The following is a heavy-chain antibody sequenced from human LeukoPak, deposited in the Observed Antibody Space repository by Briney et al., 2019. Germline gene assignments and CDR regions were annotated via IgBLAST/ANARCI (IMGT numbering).Heavy chain of an antibody. CDR3: ARGPRGYYYDSSGYYYNWFDP. CDR2: IYYSGTT. D-gene: IGHD3-22*01. CDR1: GGSISSYY. V-gene: IGHV4-59*01. J-gene: IGHJ5*02. Sequence: SETLSLTCTVSGGSISSYYWSWIRQPPGKGLEWIGYIYYSGTTNYNPSLKSRVIISVDTSKNQFSLKLSSVTAADTAVYYCARGPRGYYYDSSGYYYNWFDPWGQGTLVTVSS.